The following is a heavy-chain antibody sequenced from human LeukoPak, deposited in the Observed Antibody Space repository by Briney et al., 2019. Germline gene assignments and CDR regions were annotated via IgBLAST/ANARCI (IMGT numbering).Heavy chain of an antibody. CDR3: ARVRALRYYRYYMKY. V-gene: IGHV1-18*01. J-gene: IGHJ6*03. CDR1: GYTFTSYG. CDR2: ISAYNGNT. Sequence: ASVKVSCKASGYTFTSYGISWVRQAPGQGLEWMGWISAYNGNTNYAQKLQGRVTMTTDASTSTAYMELRSLRSDDTGVYYCARVRALRYYRYYMKYWGKGSTLTVSS. D-gene: IGHD3-9*01.